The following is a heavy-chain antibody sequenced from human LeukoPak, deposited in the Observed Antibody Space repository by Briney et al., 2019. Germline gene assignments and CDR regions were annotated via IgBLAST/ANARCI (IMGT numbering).Heavy chain of an antibody. Sequence: GGSLRLSCAASGFTFSSYAMHWVRQAPGKGLEWVAVISYEGRNKYYADSVKGRFTISRDNSKNTLFLHMDSLRVEDTSVYHCVRSFWHGYQADFWGQGTLVTVSS. CDR1: GFTFSSYA. D-gene: IGHD2-2*03. J-gene: IGHJ4*01. CDR2: ISYEGRNK. V-gene: IGHV3-30*04. CDR3: VRSFWHGYQADF.